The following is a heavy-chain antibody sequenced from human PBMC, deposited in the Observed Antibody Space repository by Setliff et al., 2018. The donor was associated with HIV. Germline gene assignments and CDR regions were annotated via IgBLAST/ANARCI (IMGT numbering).Heavy chain of an antibody. J-gene: IGHJ3*02. CDR2: IIPIFGTA. V-gene: IGHV1-69*13. D-gene: IGHD3-22*01. CDR3: ARDNYYFDNSGYPVDAFDI. Sequence: SVKVSCKASGGTFSSHAISWVRQAPGQGLEWMGGIIPIFGTANYAQKFQGRVTITADESTSTAYMELSSLRVEDTAVYYCARDNYYFDNSGYPVDAFDIWGQGTMVTVSS. CDR1: GGTFSSHA.